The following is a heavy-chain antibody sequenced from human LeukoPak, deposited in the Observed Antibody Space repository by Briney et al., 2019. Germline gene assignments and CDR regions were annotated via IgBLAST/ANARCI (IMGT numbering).Heavy chain of an antibody. V-gene: IGHV3-73*01. CDR2: IRDKANSYAT. D-gene: IGHD1-14*01. Sequence: GGSLRLSCAASGFTFSGSAMHWVRQASGKGLEWVGRIRDKANSYATAYSASVKGRFTISRDDSKNTAYLQVNSLKTEDTAVYYCARSSMTTPFDYWGQGTLVTASS. J-gene: IGHJ4*02. CDR1: GFTFSGSA. CDR3: ARSSMTTPFDY.